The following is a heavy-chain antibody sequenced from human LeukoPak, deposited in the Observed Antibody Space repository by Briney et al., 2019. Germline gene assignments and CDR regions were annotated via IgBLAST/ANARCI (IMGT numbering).Heavy chain of an antibody. CDR1: GGSFSGYY. D-gene: IGHD2-2*01. CDR2: INHSGST. CDR3: ARDGGEKKVDGDRDIVVVPATFDY. J-gene: IGHJ4*02. Sequence: PSETLSLTCAVYGGSFSGYYRSRIRQPPGKGLEWIGEINHSGSTNYNPSLKSRVTISVDTSKNQFSLKLSSVTAADTAVYYCARDGGEKKVDGDRDIVVVPATFDYRGQGTLVTVSS. V-gene: IGHV4-34*01.